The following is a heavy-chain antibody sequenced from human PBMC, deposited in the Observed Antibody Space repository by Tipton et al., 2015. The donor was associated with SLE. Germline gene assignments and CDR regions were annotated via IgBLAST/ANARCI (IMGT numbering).Heavy chain of an antibody. CDR3: AREDRYSDWLMPDL. CDR1: GGSISSYY. J-gene: IGHJ4*02. D-gene: IGHD3-9*01. V-gene: IGHV4-59*01. Sequence: TLSLTCTVSGGSISSYYWSWIRQPPGKGLERIGYIYYTGSTNYSPSLYSRVTMSLDTSRTQFSLKLRSVTAADTAVYYCAREDRYSDWLMPDLWGQGTLVTVSS. CDR2: IYYTGST.